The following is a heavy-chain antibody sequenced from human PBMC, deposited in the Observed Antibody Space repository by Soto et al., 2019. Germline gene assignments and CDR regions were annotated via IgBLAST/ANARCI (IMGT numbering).Heavy chain of an antibody. CDR2: ISGSGGST. D-gene: IGHD2-15*01. J-gene: IGHJ3*02. V-gene: IGHV3-23*01. CDR1: GFTFSSYA. Sequence: GGSLRLSCAASGFTFSSYAMSWARQAPGKGLEWVSAISGSGGSTYYADSVKGRFTISRDNSKNTLYLQMNSLRAEDTAVYYCAKDRYCSGGSCYSEWAFDIWGQETMVTVSS. CDR3: AKDRYCSGGSCYSEWAFDI.